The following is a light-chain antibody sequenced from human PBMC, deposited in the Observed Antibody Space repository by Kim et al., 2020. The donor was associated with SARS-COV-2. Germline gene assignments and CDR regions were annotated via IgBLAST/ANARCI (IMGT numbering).Light chain of an antibody. V-gene: IGKV3-15*01. Sequence: EGVLTQSPAILSVSPGERVTLSCRASQSIGTNLAWYQHKPGQAPRLLIYGASTRATSVPARFSGSGSGREFTLIISSLESEDFATYYCQQYSDWPQFGQGTKLEIK. CDR2: GAS. CDR3: QQYSDWPQ. CDR1: QSIGTN. J-gene: IGKJ2*01.